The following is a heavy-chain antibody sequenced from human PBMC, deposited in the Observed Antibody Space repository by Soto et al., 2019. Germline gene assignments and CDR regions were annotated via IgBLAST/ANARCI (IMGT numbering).Heavy chain of an antibody. J-gene: IGHJ4*02. CDR3: ARWNDGTHDY. D-gene: IGHD1-1*01. Sequence: SETLSLTCTVSGGSTIGTNYYWAWIRQPPGRGLEWIGSIYHSGSTYYSPSLKSRVTISVDTSKSQFSLNLRSVTAPDTALYYCARWNDGTHDYWGQGTLVTVSS. CDR2: IYHSGST. V-gene: IGHV4-39*01. CDR1: GGSTIGTNYY.